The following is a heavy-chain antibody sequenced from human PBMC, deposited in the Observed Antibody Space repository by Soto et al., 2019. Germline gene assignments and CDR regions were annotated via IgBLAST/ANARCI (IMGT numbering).Heavy chain of an antibody. CDR1: GFSLTTRGVG. CDR2: IYWDDDK. V-gene: IGHV2-5*02. Sequence: QITLKESGPTLVKPTQTLTLTCTFSGFSLTTRGVGVGWIRQPPGKALECLALIYWDDDKRYSPSLQSRLSISKDTXXNQVVLTMTNVDPVDTATYYCAHIPNYYQYDWFDPWGQGTLVSVSS. D-gene: IGHD3-16*01. J-gene: IGHJ5*02. CDR3: AHIPNYYQYDWFDP.